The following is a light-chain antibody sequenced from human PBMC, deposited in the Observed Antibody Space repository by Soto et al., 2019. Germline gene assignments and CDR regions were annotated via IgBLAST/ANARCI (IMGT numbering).Light chain of an antibody. CDR2: DAS. CDR1: QSVSTY. J-gene: IGKJ4*01. V-gene: IGKV3-11*01. CDR3: QQRANWPPT. Sequence: EIVLTQSPATLSLSPGDRATPSCRASQSVSTYLAWYQQKNGQAPRLLIYDASNRATGIPARFSGSGSGTDFTLTISSLEPEDFAVYYCQQRANWPPTFGGGTKVDIK.